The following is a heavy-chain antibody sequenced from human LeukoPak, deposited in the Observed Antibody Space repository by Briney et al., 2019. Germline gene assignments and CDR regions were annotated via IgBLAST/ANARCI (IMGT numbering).Heavy chain of an antibody. V-gene: IGHV1-2*02. CDR3: ARDGNFDN. CDR2: INPNSGDT. J-gene: IGHJ4*02. CDR1: GYTFTGYY. Sequence: ASVKVSCKASGYTFTGYYMHWVRQAPGQGLEWMGWINPNSGDTNFAQKFRGRVTMTRDTSISAIYMELSRLRSDDTAVYYCARDGNFDNWGQGTLVTVSS. D-gene: IGHD1-26*01.